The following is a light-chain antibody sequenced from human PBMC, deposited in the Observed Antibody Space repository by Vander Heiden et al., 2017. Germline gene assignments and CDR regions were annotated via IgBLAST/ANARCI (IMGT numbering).Light chain of an antibody. CDR3: QQSYSTPLT. CDR2: AAS. Sequence: DLHLTEPPSSLSASVGDRVTITCRASQSISSYLNWYQQKPGKAPKLLIYAASSLQSGVPSRFSGSGSGTDFTLTISSLQPEDFAIYYCQQSYSTPLTFGGGTRVEIK. J-gene: IGKJ4*01. CDR1: QSISSY. V-gene: IGKV1-39*01.